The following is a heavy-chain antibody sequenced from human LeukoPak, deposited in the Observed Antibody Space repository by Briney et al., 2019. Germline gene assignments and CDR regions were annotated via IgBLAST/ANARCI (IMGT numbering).Heavy chain of an antibody. Sequence: ASVKVSCKASGYTFTSYYMHWVRQAPGQGLEWMGIINPSGGSTSYAQKFQGRVTMTRDMSTSTVYMELSSLRSDDTAVYYCARTSTVTTPLDYWGQGTLVTVSS. D-gene: IGHD4-17*01. CDR1: GYTFTSYY. J-gene: IGHJ4*02. V-gene: IGHV1-46*01. CDR2: INPSGGST. CDR3: ARTSTVTTPLDY.